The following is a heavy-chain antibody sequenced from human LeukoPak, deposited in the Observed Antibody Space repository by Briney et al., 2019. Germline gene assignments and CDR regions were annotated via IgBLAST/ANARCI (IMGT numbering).Heavy chain of an antibody. CDR1: GGSISSGGYY. CDR2: IYYSGST. J-gene: IGHJ6*02. CDR3: ARGGVGLRWPLYYYYGMDV. Sequence: PSETLSLTCTVSGGSISSGGYYWSWIRQHPGKGLEWIGYIYYSGSTNYNPSLKSRVTISVDTSKNQFSLKLSSVTAADTAVYYCARGGVGLRWPLYYYYGMDVWGQGTTVTVSS. V-gene: IGHV4-31*03. D-gene: IGHD4-17*01.